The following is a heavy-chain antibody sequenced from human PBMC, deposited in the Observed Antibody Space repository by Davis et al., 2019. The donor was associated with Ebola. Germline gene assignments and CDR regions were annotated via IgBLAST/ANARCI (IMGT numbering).Heavy chain of an antibody. CDR3: ARGPRFIPRGEFDY. V-gene: IGHV4-34*01. Sequence: SQTLSLTCAVYGGSFSSYYWSWIRQPPGKGLEWIGEINHSGSTNYNPSLKSRVTISVDTSKNQFSLKLSSVTAADTAVYYCARGPRFIPRGEFDYWGQGTLVTVSS. D-gene: IGHD3-16*01. CDR2: INHSGST. J-gene: IGHJ4*02. CDR1: GGSFSSYY.